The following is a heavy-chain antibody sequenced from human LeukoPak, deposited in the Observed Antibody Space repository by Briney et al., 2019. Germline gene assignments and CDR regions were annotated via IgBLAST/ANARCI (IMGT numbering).Heavy chain of an antibody. CDR3: ARGPYDYVWGSYRYYFDY. D-gene: IGHD3-16*02. CDR1: GGSFSGYY. CDR2: INHSGST. Sequence: SETLSLTCAVYGGSFSGYYWSWIRQPPGEGLEWIGEINHSGSTNYNPSLKSRVTISVDTSKNQFSLKLSSVTAADTAVYYCARGPYDYVWGSYRYYFDYWGQGTLVTVSS. V-gene: IGHV4-34*01. J-gene: IGHJ4*02.